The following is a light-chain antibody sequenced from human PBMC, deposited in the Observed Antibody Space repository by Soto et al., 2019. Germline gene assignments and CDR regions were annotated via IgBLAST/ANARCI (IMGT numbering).Light chain of an antibody. V-gene: IGKV1-5*03. CDR3: QQYYDYSWS. Sequence: DVQMTQSPSTLSASVGDRVTITCRASQSIGDWLALFQQKPGIATKLLIYKASSLESGGPSTFICIQSGTDFTLTISSLQPDDFATDYCQQYYDYSWSFGQGTKVDIK. CDR2: KAS. CDR1: QSIGDW. J-gene: IGKJ1*01.